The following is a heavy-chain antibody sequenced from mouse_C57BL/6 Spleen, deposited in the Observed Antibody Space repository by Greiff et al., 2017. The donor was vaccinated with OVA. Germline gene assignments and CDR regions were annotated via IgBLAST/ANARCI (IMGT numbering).Heavy chain of an antibody. Sequence: QVQLQQSGAELVRPGASVTLSCKASGYTFTDYEMHWVKQTPVHGLEWIGAIDPETGGTAYNQKFKGKAILTADKSSSTAYMELRSLTSEDSAVYYCTRSYDYDGYYFDYWGQGTTLTVSS. V-gene: IGHV1-15*01. CDR2: IDPETGGT. CDR3: TRSYDYDGYYFDY. D-gene: IGHD2-4*01. CDR1: GYTFTDYE. J-gene: IGHJ2*01.